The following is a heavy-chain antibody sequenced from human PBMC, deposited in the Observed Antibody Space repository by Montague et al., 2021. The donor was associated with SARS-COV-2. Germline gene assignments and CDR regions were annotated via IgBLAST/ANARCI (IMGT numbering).Heavy chain of an antibody. CDR1: GFTFSSYE. V-gene: IGHV3-48*03. CDR2: ISSSGSTI. CDR3: ARPRSGSYYKTPIDY. J-gene: IGHJ4*02. D-gene: IGHD3-10*01. Sequence: SLRLSCAASGFTFSSYEMNWVRQAPGKGLEWVSYISSSGSTIYYSDSVKGRFTISRDNAKNSLYLQMNSLRAEDTAVYYCARPRSGSYYKTPIDYWGQGTLVTVSS.